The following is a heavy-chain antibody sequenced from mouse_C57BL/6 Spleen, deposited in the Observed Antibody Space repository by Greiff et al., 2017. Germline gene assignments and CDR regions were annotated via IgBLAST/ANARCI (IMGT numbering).Heavy chain of an antibody. V-gene: IGHV1-69*01. CDR2: IDPSDCYT. J-gene: IGHJ4*01. CDR3: ARSEDAMDY. Sequence: VQLQQPGAELVMPGASVKLSCKASGYTFTSYWMHWVKQRPGQGLEWIGEIDPSDCYTNYNQKFKGKSTLTVDKSSSTAYMQLSSLTSEDSAVYYCARSEDAMDYWGQGTSVTVSS. CDR1: GYTFTSYW.